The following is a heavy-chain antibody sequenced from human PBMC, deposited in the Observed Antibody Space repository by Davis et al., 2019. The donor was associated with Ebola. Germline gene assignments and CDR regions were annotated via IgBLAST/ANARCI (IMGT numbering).Heavy chain of an antibody. CDR3: ARGPTVAGTGNAFDI. CDR1: GFTFSTYW. V-gene: IGHV3-74*01. Sequence: PSETLSLTCAASGFTFSTYWMYWVRQAPGKGLEWVSRIINDGSRTDYADSVKGRFTISRDNAKNTLYLQMHSLTAEDMAVYYCARGPTVAGTGNAFDIWGQGTGVIVSS. J-gene: IGHJ3*02. CDR2: IINDGSRT. D-gene: IGHD6-19*01.